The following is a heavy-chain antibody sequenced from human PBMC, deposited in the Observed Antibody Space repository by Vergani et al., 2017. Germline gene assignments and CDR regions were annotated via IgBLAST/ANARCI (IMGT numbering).Heavy chain of an antibody. CDR2: IYTSGST. D-gene: IGHD2/OR15-2a*01. CDR1: GGSISSGSYY. V-gene: IGHV4-61*02. Sequence: QVQLQESGPGLVKPSQTLSLTCTVSGGSISSGSYYWSWIRQTAGKGLEWIGRIYTSGSTNYNPSLKSRVTISVDTSKNQFSLKLSSVTAADTAVYYCAREKEELSYYYYGMDVWGQGTTVTVSS. J-gene: IGHJ6*02. CDR3: AREKEELSYYYYGMDV.